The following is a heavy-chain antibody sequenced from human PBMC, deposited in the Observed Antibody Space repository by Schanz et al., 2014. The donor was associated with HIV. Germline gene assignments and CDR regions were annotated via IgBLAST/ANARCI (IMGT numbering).Heavy chain of an antibody. J-gene: IGHJ6*02. CDR1: GYTFTSQY. Sequence: QVQLVQSGAEVKKPGASVKVSCKASGYTFTSQYMHWVRQAPGQGLEWMGWMNPNSGHTGYAQKFQGRVDMTRTTSISTAYMELRGLTSEDTAVYFCARITHHLRSSFGDYVYGMDVWGQGTTVTVSS. CDR3: ARITHHLRSSFGDYVYGMDV. D-gene: IGHD3-10*01. CDR2: MNPNSGHT. V-gene: IGHV1-8*02.